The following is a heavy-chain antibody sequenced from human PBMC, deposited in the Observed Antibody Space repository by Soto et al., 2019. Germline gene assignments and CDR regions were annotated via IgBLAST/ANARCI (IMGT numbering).Heavy chain of an antibody. CDR2: TIPALGKT. CDR1: GDNFRKNV. Sequence: ASVKVSCKTSGDNFRKNVFTWVRQAPGQGLEWMGGTIPALGKTHYIEKFRGRVTITVDDTTRTVYMEVRDLTSEDTAIYYCARGPFRPSAMDVWGQGTTVTVSS. D-gene: IGHD3-10*01. V-gene: IGHV1-69*10. J-gene: IGHJ6*02. CDR3: ARGPFRPSAMDV.